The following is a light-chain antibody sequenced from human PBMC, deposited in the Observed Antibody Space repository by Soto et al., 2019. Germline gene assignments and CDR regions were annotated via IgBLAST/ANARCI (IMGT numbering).Light chain of an antibody. CDR3: QQYISTRT. J-gene: IGKJ1*01. CDR2: GAS. Sequence: DVQMTQSPATLSASIGDRVTITCRAGQNIKGWLAWYQQKPGKAPNLLIYGASTLESGVPSRFSGSGYGTEFTLSISSLQPDDSGTYYCQQYISTRTFGQGTKVEVK. V-gene: IGKV1-5*03. CDR1: QNIKGW.